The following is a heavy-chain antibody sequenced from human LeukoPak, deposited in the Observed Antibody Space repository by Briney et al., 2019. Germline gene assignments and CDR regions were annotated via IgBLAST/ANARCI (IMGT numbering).Heavy chain of an antibody. J-gene: IGHJ4*02. CDR3: AKVSPIVVGVTAYGFDY. Sequence: GGSLRLSCAASGFIFSSYAMSWVRQAPGKGLEWVSAISGSGGSTYYADSVKGRFTISRDNSKNTLYLQMNSLRAEDTAVYYCAKVSPIVVGVTAYGFDYWGQGTLVTVSS. D-gene: IGHD2-15*01. CDR1: GFIFSSYA. CDR2: ISGSGGST. V-gene: IGHV3-23*01.